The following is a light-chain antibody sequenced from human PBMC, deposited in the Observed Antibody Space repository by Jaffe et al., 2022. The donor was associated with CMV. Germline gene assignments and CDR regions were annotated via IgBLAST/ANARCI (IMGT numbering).Light chain of an antibody. J-gene: IGKJ4*01. V-gene: IGKV3-20*01. CDR3: QQYGSPLT. CDR2: GAS. CDR1: QSFSSSY. Sequence: EIVLTQSPGTLSLFPGERATLSCRASQSFSSSYLAWYQQKPGQAPRLLIYGASTRATGIPDRFSGSGSGTDFTLTISRLEPEDFAVYYCQQYGSPLTFGGGTKVEIK.